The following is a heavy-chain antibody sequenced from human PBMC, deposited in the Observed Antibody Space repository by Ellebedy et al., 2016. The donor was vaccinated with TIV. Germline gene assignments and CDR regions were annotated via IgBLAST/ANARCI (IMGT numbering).Heavy chain of an antibody. Sequence: GESLKISCAASGFTFSSYSMNWVRQAPGKGLEWVSSISSSSSYIYYADSVKGRFTISRDNAKNSLYLQMNSLRAEDTAVYYCARDGSWEPLPHAFDIWGQGTMVTVSS. CDR3: ARDGSWEPLPHAFDI. D-gene: IGHD1-26*01. V-gene: IGHV3-21*01. CDR1: GFTFSSYS. J-gene: IGHJ3*02. CDR2: ISSSSSYI.